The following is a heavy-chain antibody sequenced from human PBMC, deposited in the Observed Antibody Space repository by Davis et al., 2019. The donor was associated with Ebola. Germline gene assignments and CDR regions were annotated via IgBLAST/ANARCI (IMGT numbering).Heavy chain of an antibody. CDR2: INPNSGNT. J-gene: IGHJ6*02. CDR3: ARGRWELLDPKYYYGMDV. Sequence: GESLKISCKGSGYSFTSYWIGWVRQAPGQGLEWMGWINPNSGNTGYAQKFQGRVTITRNTSISTAYMELSSLRSEDTAVYYCARGRWELLDPKYYYGMDVWGQGTTVTVSS. V-gene: IGHV1-8*03. D-gene: IGHD1-26*01. CDR1: GYSFTSYW.